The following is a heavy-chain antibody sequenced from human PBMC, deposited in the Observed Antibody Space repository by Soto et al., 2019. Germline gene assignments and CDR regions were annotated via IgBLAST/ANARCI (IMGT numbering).Heavy chain of an antibody. CDR2: ISYRENT. J-gene: IGHJ6*02. CDR3: SRLMITMVRGVTYYYYGMDV. V-gene: IGHV4-39*01. D-gene: IGHD3-10*01. Sequence: PSETLSLTGTVSCGAISSRTYFWGWLRQPPGKGLEGIGGISYRENTYYSPFLKSRVTMCVHMSKNQFSLKLTSVTAADTAVYYCSRLMITMVRGVTYYYYGMDVWGQGSTVT. CDR1: CGAISSRTYF.